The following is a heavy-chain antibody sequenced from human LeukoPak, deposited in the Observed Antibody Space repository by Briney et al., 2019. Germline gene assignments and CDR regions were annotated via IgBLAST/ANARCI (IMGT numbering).Heavy chain of an antibody. CDR3: AKDFYRLGEFDAFDN. J-gene: IGHJ3*02. D-gene: IGHD3-16*01. V-gene: IGHV3-9*01. CDR2: ISWNSGRI. Sequence: GGSLRLSCAASGFTFNSYTMNWVRQAPGKGLEWVSGISWNSGRIGYADSVKGRFTISRDNAKNSLYLQMNSLRVEDTALYYCAKDFYRLGEFDAFDNWGQGTMVTVSS. CDR1: GFTFNSYT.